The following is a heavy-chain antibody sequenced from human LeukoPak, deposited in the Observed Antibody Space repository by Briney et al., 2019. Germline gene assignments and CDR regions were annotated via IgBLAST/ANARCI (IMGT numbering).Heavy chain of an antibody. CDR1: GFTFRSYG. CDR3: AKRPGKAAAGPFDP. D-gene: IGHD6-13*01. CDR2: ISSGDDIT. J-gene: IGHJ5*02. Sequence: GGSLRLSCAASGFTFRSYGMHWVRQAPGRGVGWVSTISSGDDITYYADSVKGRFTISRDDSKNTLYLQMNSLRAEDTAIYYCAKRPGKAAAGPFDPWGQGTLVTVSS. V-gene: IGHV3-23*01.